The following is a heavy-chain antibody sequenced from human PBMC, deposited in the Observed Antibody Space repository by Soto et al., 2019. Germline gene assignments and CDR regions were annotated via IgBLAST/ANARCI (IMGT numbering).Heavy chain of an antibody. V-gene: IGHV1-69*04. CDR3: ARGRGEWELPALYYYYYGMDV. J-gene: IGHJ6*02. Sequence: ASVKVSCKASGGTFSSYAISWVRQAPGQGLEWMGRIIPILGIANYAQKFQGRVTITADESTSTAYMELSSLRSEDTAVYYCARGRGEWELPALYYYYYGMDVWGQGTTVTVSS. CDR1: GGTFSSYA. CDR2: IIPILGIA. D-gene: IGHD1-26*01.